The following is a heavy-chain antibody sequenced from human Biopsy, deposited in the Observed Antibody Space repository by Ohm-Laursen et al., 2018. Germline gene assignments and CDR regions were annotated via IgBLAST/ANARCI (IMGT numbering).Heavy chain of an antibody. D-gene: IGHD1-26*01. CDR2: MSPNTGNT. CDR3: ARWETTLGRSLDS. J-gene: IGHJ4*02. V-gene: IGHV1-8*01. CDR1: GYTFTSND. Sequence: GSSVKVSCKACGYTFTSNDINWVRQATGQGPEWMGWMSPNTGNTVYAQRFQDRVTMTSDTSTGTAYMELTSLTSDDTAVYFCARWETTLGRSLDSWGQGTLVAVSS.